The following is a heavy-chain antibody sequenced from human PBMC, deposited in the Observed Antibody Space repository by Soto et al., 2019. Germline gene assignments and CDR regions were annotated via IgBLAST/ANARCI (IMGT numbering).Heavy chain of an antibody. CDR2: SNAGNGNT. Sequence: QVQLVQSWAEGKKPGASVKGSCKASGYTCTSYAMHWVRQAPGQRLEGMGWSNAGNGNTKYSQKFQGRVSITRDTPARTAYMELSSLRSEDTAGHYCARGFGAVATLLTWCQGTLVTVSS. D-gene: IGHD6-19*01. CDR3: ARGFGAVATLLT. CDR1: GYTCTSYA. V-gene: IGHV1-3*01. J-gene: IGHJ5*02.